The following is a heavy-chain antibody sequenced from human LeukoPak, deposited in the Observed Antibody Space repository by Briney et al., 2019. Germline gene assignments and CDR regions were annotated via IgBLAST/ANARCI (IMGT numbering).Heavy chain of an antibody. V-gene: IGHV3-33*01. D-gene: IGHD5-24*01. Sequence: PGRSLRLSCAASGFTFSSYGMHWVRKAPGKGLEWVAVIWYDGSNKYYADSVKGRFTISRDNSKNTLYLQMNSLRAEDTAVYYCARVRDGYKDYWGQGTLVTVST. CDR1: GFTFSSYG. CDR3: ARVRDGYKDY. CDR2: IWYDGSNK. J-gene: IGHJ4*02.